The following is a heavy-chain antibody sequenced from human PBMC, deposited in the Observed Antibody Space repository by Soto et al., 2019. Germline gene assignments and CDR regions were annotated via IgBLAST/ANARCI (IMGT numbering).Heavy chain of an antibody. D-gene: IGHD6-13*01. CDR1: GYTFTSYD. J-gene: IGHJ6*03. Sequence: ASVKVSCKASGYTFTSYDINWVRQATGQGLEWMGWMNPNSGNTGYAQKFQGRVTMTRKTSISTAYMELGSLRSEETAVYYCAGGEYSSSWYPLYYYMDVWGKGTTVTVSS. CDR2: MNPNSGNT. V-gene: IGHV1-8*01. CDR3: AGGEYSSSWYPLYYYMDV.